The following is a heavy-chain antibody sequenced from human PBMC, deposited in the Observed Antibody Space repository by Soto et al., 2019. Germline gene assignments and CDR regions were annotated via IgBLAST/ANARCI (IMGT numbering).Heavy chain of an antibody. J-gene: IGHJ6*02. CDR2: ISWNSGSI. CDR1: GFTFDDYA. CDR3: AKDMGQVVYYYYGIDV. D-gene: IGHD2-15*01. V-gene: IGHV3-9*01. Sequence: GGSLRLSCAASGFTFDDYAMHWVRQAPGKGLEWVSGISWNSGSIGYADSVKGRFTISRDNAKNSLYLQMNSLRAEDTALYYCAKDMGQVVYYYYGIDVWGQGTTVTVSS.